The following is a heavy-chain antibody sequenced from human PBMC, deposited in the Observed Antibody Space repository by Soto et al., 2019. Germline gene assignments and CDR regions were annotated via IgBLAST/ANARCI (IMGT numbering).Heavy chain of an antibody. V-gene: IGHV4-59*01. CDR1: GGSISSYY. J-gene: IGHJ6*02. Sequence: SETLSLTCTVSGGSISSYYWSWIRQPPGKGLEWIGYIYYSGSTNYNPSLKSRVTISVDTSKNQFSLKLSSVTAADTAVYYCARDGTVGATGDQYYYYGMDVWGQGTTVTVSS. D-gene: IGHD1-26*01. CDR3: ARDGTVGATGDQYYYYGMDV. CDR2: IYYSGST.